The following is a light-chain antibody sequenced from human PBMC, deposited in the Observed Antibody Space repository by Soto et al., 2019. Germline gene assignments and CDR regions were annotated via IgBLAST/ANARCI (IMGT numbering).Light chain of an antibody. CDR1: QSVSSN. CDR2: GAS. CDR3: QQDNYWPPTLT. J-gene: IGKJ4*01. V-gene: IGKV3-15*01. Sequence: IVMTQSPATLSVSPGERATLSCRASQSVSSNLAWYQQKPGQAPRLLIYGASTRSTGIPDRFSGSGSGTAFTLTISSLQSEDFAVYYCQQDNYWPPTLTFGGGTMVEIK.